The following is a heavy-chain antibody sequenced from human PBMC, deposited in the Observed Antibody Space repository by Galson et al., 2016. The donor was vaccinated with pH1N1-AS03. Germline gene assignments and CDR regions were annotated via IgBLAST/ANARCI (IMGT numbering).Heavy chain of an antibody. Sequence: SVKVSCKASGYTFSNFGMSWVRQASGQGLEWMGWISPQNCNTQYAQRLEGRVNMTTDTSTSTAYTERWSLTYDDTSVYYCARAAHFDPWGQGTLVIVSS. D-gene: IGHD2-15*01. V-gene: IGHV1-18*04. CDR2: ISPQNCNT. J-gene: IGHJ5*02. CDR3: ARAAHFDP. CDR1: GYTFSNFG.